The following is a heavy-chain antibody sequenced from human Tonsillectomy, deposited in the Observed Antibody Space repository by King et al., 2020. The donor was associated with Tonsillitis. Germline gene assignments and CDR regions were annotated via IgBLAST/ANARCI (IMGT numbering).Heavy chain of an antibody. CDR3: TKDPDYYDSSTS. V-gene: IGHV3-9*01. J-gene: IGHJ4*02. D-gene: IGHD3-22*01. Sequence: VQLVESGGALVQPGRSLRLSCAASGFSFDDYAMHWVRQAPGKGLEWVSGIRWNSGTIGYADSLKGRLTISRDNAKNFLYLQMNSLRAEDTALYYCTKDPDYYDSSTSWGQGTLVTVSS. CDR1: GFSFDDYA. CDR2: IRWNSGTI.